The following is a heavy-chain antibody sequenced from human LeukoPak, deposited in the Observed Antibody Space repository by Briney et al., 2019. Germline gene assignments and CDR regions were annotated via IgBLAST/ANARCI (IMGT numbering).Heavy chain of an antibody. J-gene: IGHJ6*03. V-gene: IGHV4-59*13. Sequence: SETLSLTCTVSGGSISSYYWSWIRQPPGKGLEWIGYIYYSGSTNYNPSLKSRVTISVDTSKNQFSLKLSSVTAADTAVYYCARGVPGTTYYMDVWGKGTTVTVSS. CDR3: ARGVPGTTYYMDV. D-gene: IGHD6-19*01. CDR2: IYYSGST. CDR1: GGSISSYY.